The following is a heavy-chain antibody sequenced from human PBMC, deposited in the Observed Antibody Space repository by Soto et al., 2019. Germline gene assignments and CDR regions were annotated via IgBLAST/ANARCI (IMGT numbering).Heavy chain of an antibody. J-gene: IGHJ4*02. CDR1: GFTFSDYY. CDR3: ARWCGGDCYSESF. V-gene: IGHV3-11*06. CDR2: ISSSSSYT. D-gene: IGHD2-21*02. Sequence: GGSLRLSCAASGFTFSDYYMSWIRQAPGKGLECVSYISSSSSYTNYADSVKGRFTISRDNAKNSLHLQMNSLRAEDTAVYYCARWCGGDCYSESFWGQGTLVTVSS.